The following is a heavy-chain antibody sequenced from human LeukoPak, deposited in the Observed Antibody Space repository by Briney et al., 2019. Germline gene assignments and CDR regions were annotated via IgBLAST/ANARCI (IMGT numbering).Heavy chain of an antibody. CDR2: IYSSGNT. CDR1: GGSISTSY. J-gene: IGHJ4*02. CDR3: ARASSSWYEVDY. Sequence: SETLSLTCTVSGGSISTSYWTWIRQPPRRGLEFIGYIYSSGNTYYNPSLKSRVTVSIDTSKYQFSLKLTSVTAADTAVYYCARASSSWYEVDYWGQGTLDTVSS. V-gene: IGHV4-4*09. D-gene: IGHD6-13*01.